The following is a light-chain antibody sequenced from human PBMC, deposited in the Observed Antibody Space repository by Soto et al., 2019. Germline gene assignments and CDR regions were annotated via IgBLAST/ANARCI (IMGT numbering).Light chain of an antibody. V-gene: IGKV1-5*03. Sequence: DIQMTQSPSTLSASVGDRVTITCRASQSVSRWLAWYQQKPGKAPKLLIYKASTLESGLPSRFSGSGSGTEFTIAISSLQPDDSATYYCHQYNDNWTFGQGTKVEIK. CDR2: KAS. CDR3: HQYNDNWT. CDR1: QSVSRW. J-gene: IGKJ1*01.